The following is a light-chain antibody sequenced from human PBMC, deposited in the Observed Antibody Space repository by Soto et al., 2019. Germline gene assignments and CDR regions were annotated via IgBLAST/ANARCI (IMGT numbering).Light chain of an antibody. V-gene: IGKV3-15*01. CDR2: ATS. CDR3: QQYNSWYT. J-gene: IGKJ2*01. CDR1: QSINGN. Sequence: EIVMTQSPATLSVSPGERATLSCRASQSINGNLAWYQRKPGQAPRLLIYATSVRATGIPARFSGSGSGTEYTLTISSLQSDDFAVFYCQQYNSWYTFGQGTKLEIK.